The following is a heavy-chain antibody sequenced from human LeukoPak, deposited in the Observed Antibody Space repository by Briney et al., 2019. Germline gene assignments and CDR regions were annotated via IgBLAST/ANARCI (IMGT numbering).Heavy chain of an antibody. V-gene: IGHV4-39*01. CDR1: GGSISTSSYY. D-gene: IGHD6-25*01. CDR2: IYYSGST. Sequence: SETLSLTCTVSGGSISTSSYYWGWIRQPPGKGLEWIGSIYYSGSTYYNPSLKSRVTISVDTSKNQFSLKLNSVTAADTAVYYCARSSGWHLLLLDYWGQGTLVTVSS. CDR3: ARSSGWHLLLLDY. J-gene: IGHJ4*02.